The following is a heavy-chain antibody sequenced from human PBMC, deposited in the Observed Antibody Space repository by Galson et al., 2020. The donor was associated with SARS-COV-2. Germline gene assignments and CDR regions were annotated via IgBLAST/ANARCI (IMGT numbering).Heavy chain of an antibody. CDR1: GGSISSSSYY. CDR2: IYYSGST. D-gene: IGHD2-15*01. V-gene: IGHV4-39*07. CDR3: ARVDSQGQYGMDV. Sequence: SETLSLTCTVSGGSISSSSYYWGWIRQPPGKGLEWIGSIYYSGSTYYNPSLKSRVTISVDTSKNQFSLKLSSVTAADTAVYYCARVDSQGQYGMDVWGQGTTVTVSS. J-gene: IGHJ6*02.